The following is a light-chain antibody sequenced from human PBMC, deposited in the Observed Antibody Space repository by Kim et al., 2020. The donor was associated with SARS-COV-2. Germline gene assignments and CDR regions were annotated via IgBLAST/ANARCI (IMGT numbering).Light chain of an antibody. CDR1: QDITNS. CDR2: AAS. V-gene: IGKV1-27*01. Sequence: ASVGDRVTITCRASQDITNSLAWYQQKPGTVPKLLIYAASTLQSGVPSRFSGSGSGTEFTLTIGSLQTEDVATYYCQKYDTAPWTFGPGTKVDIK. J-gene: IGKJ1*01. CDR3: QKYDTAPWT.